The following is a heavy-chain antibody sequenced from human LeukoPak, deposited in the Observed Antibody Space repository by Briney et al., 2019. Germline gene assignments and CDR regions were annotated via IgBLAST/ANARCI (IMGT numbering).Heavy chain of an antibody. Sequence: PGGSLRLSCVASGFIFRGYAMSWVRQAPGKGLEWVSTLGNDGDTYYADSVKGRFTISRDNSRNTMYLQTNSLRAEDTALYYCAKQEGWELGDYYFDYWGQGTLVTVSS. J-gene: IGHJ4*02. V-gene: IGHV3-23*01. CDR2: LGNDGDT. CDR1: GFIFRGYA. D-gene: IGHD1-26*01. CDR3: AKQEGWELGDYYFDY.